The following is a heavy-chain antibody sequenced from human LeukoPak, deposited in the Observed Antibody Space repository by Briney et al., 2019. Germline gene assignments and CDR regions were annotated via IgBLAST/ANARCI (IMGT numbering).Heavy chain of an antibody. Sequence: SAKVSCKASGGTFSSNAISWVRQAPGQGLEWMGGIIPMFGTANYAQKFQGRVTITADESTSTAYMELSSLRSEDTAVYYCARIEGGTFTYDYWGQGTLVTVSS. CDR2: IIPMFGTA. CDR3: ARIEGGTFTYDY. J-gene: IGHJ4*02. V-gene: IGHV1-69*13. D-gene: IGHD2-15*01. CDR1: GGTFSSNA.